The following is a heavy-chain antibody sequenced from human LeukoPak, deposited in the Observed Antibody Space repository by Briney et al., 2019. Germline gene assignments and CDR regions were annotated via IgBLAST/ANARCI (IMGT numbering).Heavy chain of an antibody. CDR2: FDPEDGET. D-gene: IGHD2-8*01. CDR3: ARLKYCTNGVCYAGFDY. V-gene: IGHV1-24*01. J-gene: IGHJ4*02. Sequence: ASVKVSCKVSGYTLTELSMHWVRQAPGKGLEWMGGFDPEDGETIYAQKFQGRVTITRDTSAHTAYMELSSLRSEDTAVYYCARLKYCTNGVCYAGFDYWGQGTLVTVSS. CDR1: GYTLTELS.